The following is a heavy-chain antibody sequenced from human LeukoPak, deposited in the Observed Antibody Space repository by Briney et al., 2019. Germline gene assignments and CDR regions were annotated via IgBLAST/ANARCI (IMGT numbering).Heavy chain of an antibody. D-gene: IGHD3-22*01. CDR1: GGTFGNYA. CDR2: IIPIFGTA. Sequence: GASVKVSCKASGGTFGNYASSWVRQAPGQGLEWMGGIIPIFGTANYAQKFQGRVTITADESTSTAYMELSSLRSEDTAVYYCAREDSYDSGSNDYWGQGTLVTVSS. V-gene: IGHV1-69*13. J-gene: IGHJ4*02. CDR3: AREDSYDSGSNDY.